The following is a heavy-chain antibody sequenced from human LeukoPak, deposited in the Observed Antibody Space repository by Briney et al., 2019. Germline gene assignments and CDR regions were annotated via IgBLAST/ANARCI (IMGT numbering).Heavy chain of an antibody. D-gene: IGHD5-18*01. CDR1: GFTFSNYM. CDR2: IKSDGITI. CDR3: ARVPGRGYSYGGFDY. V-gene: IGHV3-74*01. J-gene: IGHJ4*02. Sequence: GGSLRLSCAASGFTFSNYMMHWVRQAPGKGLVWVSRIKSDGITITYADSVKGRFTISRDNAKNTLYLQMNSLRAEDTAVYYCARVPGRGYSYGGFDYWGQGTLVTVSS.